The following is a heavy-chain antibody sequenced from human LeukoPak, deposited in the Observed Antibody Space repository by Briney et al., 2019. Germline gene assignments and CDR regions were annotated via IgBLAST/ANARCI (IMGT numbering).Heavy chain of an antibody. Sequence: PGGSLRLSCAASGFFVSNNYMSWVRQAPGKGLEWVSVIYSGGDTYYADSVKGRFTISRDNAKNTLYLQMNSLGAEDTAVYYCAKDLPNWALDYWGQGTLVTVSS. V-gene: IGHV3-66*02. CDR2: IYSGGDT. D-gene: IGHD7-27*01. CDR1: GFFVSNNY. J-gene: IGHJ4*02. CDR3: AKDLPNWALDY.